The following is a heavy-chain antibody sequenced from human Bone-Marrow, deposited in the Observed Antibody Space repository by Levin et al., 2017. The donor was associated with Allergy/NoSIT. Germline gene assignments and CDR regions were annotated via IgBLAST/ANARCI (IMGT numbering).Heavy chain of an antibody. Sequence: GGSLRLSCVGSGFTFEDYGMHWVRQAPGKGLEWVSGITWNSDSTGYVDSVKGRFNIFRDNSKDSLYLEMDSLRNEDTAFYFCTRDHREKPHGGNFDTWGQGTLVVVSS. J-gene: IGHJ4*02. CDR2: ITWNSDST. CDR3: TRDHREKPHGGNFDT. D-gene: IGHD1-14*01. CDR1: GFTFEDYG. V-gene: IGHV3-9*01.